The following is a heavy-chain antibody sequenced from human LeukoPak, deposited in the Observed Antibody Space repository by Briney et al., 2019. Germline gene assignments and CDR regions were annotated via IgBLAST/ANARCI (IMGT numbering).Heavy chain of an antibody. Sequence: PSETLSLTCTVSGYSISSGYYWAWIRQPPGKGLEWVSVIYSGGRTYYADSVKGRFTISRDNSKNTLYLQMNRLRAEDTAVYYCARAGPSSSWHQFDYWGQGTLVTVSS. CDR1: GYSISSGYY. V-gene: IGHV3-66*01. CDR2: IYSGGRT. CDR3: ARAGPSSSWHQFDY. D-gene: IGHD6-13*01. J-gene: IGHJ4*02.